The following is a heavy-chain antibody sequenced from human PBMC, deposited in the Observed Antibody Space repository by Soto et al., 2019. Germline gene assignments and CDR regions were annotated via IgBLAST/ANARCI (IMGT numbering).Heavy chain of an antibody. CDR1: GFTFGTYA. D-gene: IGHD3-10*01. CDR3: AKTGVYYYDMDV. J-gene: IGHJ6*02. CDR2: ISASGGST. V-gene: IGHV3-23*01. Sequence: EVQLLESGGGLVQPGGSPRLSCAASGFTFGTYAMSWVRQAPGKGLEWVSGISASGGSTYYADSVKGRFTISRDNSKNTLYLQMNSLRAEDTAVYYCAKTGVYYYDMDVWGQGTTVTVSS.